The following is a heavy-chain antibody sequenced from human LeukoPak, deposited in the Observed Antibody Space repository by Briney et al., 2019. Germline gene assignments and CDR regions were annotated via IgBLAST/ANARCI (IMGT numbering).Heavy chain of an antibody. CDR3: ARGARVVVATVNWFDP. J-gene: IGHJ5*02. CDR1: GGSITSTSYY. V-gene: IGHV4-31*03. D-gene: IGHD2-15*01. Sequence: PSETLSLTCTVSGGSITSTSYYWSWIRHHPGKGLEWIGYIYHSGSTYYNPSLKSRVTISIDTSKNQFSLKLSSVTAADTAVYYCARGARVVVATVNWFDPWGQGTLVTVSS. CDR2: IYHSGST.